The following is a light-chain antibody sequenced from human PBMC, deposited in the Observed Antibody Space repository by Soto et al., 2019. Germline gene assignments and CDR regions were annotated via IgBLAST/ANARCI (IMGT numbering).Light chain of an antibody. V-gene: IGKV1-5*03. J-gene: IGKJ4*01. CDR3: QQYNSYLLT. Sequence: DIQMTQSPSTLSASVGDRVTITCRSSQSISSWLAWYQQKPGKAPKLLIYKASSLESGVPSRFSGSGSGSEFTLTISSLQPDDFATYYCQQYNSYLLTFGGGTKVDIK. CDR2: KAS. CDR1: QSISSW.